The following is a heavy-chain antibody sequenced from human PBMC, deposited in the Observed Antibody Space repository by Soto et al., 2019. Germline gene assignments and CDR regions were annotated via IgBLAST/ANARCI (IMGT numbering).Heavy chain of an antibody. CDR1: GYTFTSYD. J-gene: IGHJ4*02. CDR2: MNPNSGNT. CDR3: ARGRADYFDY. Sequence: QVQLVQSGAEVKKPGASVKVSCKASGYTFTSYDINWVRQATGQGLEWMGGMNPNSGNTGYAQRFQGRVTMTRKTSISTAYMGLSSLRSEDSAVYYGARGRADYFDYWGQGTLVTVSS. V-gene: IGHV1-8*01.